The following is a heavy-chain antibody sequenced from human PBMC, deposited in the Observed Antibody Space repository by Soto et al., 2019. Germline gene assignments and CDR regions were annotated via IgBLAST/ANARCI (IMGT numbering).Heavy chain of an antibody. J-gene: IGHJ5*02. CDR3: ARARLSRSWWFDP. Sequence: SETLSLTCTVSGGPFSRGGYYWSWIRQHPGKGLEWIGYIYYSGSTNYNPSLKSRVTISVDTSKNQFSLKLSSVTAADTAVYYCARARLSRSWWFDPWGQGTLVTVSS. CDR1: GGPFSRGGYY. V-gene: IGHV4-61*08. CDR2: IYYSGST. D-gene: IGHD3-10*01.